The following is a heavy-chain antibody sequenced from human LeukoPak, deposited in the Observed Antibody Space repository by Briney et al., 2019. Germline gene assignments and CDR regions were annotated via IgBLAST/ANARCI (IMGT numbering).Heavy chain of an antibody. V-gene: IGHV3-23*01. Sequence: GGSLRLSCAASGFTFSTYAMSWVRQAPGKGLEWVSALTYSGGSGGVTYYADSVKGRFIISRDNSKSTLYLQLSSLRAEDTAVYYCAKAMSTDHYDSRGFYRVDFDSWGQGTLVTVSS. CDR3: AKAMSTDHYDSRGFYRVDFDS. D-gene: IGHD3-22*01. CDR2: LTYSGGSGGVT. J-gene: IGHJ4*02. CDR1: GFTFSTYA.